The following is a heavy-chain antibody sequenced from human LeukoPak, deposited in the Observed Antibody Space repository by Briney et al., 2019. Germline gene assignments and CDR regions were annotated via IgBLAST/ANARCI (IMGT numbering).Heavy chain of an antibody. CDR1: GGSISTANYY. J-gene: IGHJ4*02. D-gene: IGHD6-6*01. Sequence: SETLSLTCTVSGGSISTANYYWGWVRQPPGKGLEWVGYVHSNGDTNYNPSLKSRLIISLDTSKKDFSLKVSSVTAADTAVYYCARWRMAALAFDYWGQGTLVTVSS. V-gene: IGHV4-61*03. CDR3: ARWRMAALAFDY. CDR2: VHSNGDT.